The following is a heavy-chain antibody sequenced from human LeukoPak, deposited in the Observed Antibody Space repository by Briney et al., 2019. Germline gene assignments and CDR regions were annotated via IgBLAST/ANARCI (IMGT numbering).Heavy chain of an antibody. CDR3: ALPRNGVSDAFDI. D-gene: IGHD1-1*01. V-gene: IGHV1-2*02. CDR2: INPNSGGT. CDR1: GYTFTCYY. Sequence: ASVKVSCKASGYTFTCYYMHWVRQAPGQGLEWMGWINPNSGGTNYAQKFQGRVTMTRDTSISTAYMELSRLRSDDTAVYYCALPRNGVSDAFDIWGQGTMVTVSS. J-gene: IGHJ3*02.